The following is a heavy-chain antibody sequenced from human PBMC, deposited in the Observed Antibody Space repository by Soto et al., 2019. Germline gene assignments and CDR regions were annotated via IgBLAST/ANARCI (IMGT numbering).Heavy chain of an antibody. Sequence: QVQLHQWGAGLVKPSETLSLTCAVYGESFNAYYWSWIRQPPGKGLEWIGKINHAGSTNYNPSLKSRVTMSVDASTNQFSLNLTSVTAADTAVYYCAREVVAPTNWFDPWGQGTLVTVSS. CDR1: GESFNAYY. CDR2: INHAGST. V-gene: IGHV4-34*01. CDR3: AREVVAPTNWFDP. D-gene: IGHD2-15*01. J-gene: IGHJ5*02.